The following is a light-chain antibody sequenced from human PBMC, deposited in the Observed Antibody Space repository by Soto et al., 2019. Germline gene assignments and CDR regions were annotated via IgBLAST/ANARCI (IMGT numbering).Light chain of an antibody. Sequence: DIPLTQSPSFLFASVGDTVTITCRASQAINHYLAWYQQKPGKGPKLLIYGASTLQSGVPSRFSGSGSGTEFTLTISSLQPEDFATYYCQHLNNYPITFGQGTRLEIK. CDR2: GAS. CDR3: QHLNNYPIT. CDR1: QAINHY. J-gene: IGKJ5*01. V-gene: IGKV1-9*01.